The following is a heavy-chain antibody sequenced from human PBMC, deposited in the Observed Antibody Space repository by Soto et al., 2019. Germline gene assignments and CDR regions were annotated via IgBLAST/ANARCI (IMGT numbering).Heavy chain of an antibody. CDR3: TKAPPTYYYSIFDY. J-gene: IGHJ4*02. V-gene: IGHV3-23*01. CDR2: IRGSGGST. CDR1: GFTFSSYA. Sequence: GGSLRLSCAASGFTFSSYAMSWVRQAPGKGLEWVSAIRGSGGSTCYADSVKGRFTISRDNSKNTLYLKMNSLRAEDTAVYYCTKAPPTYYYSIFDYWGQGTLVTVSS. D-gene: IGHD3-10*01.